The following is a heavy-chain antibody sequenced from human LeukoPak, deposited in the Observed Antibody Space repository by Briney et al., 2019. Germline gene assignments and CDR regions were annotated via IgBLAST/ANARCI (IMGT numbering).Heavy chain of an antibody. CDR2: ISWKSDRI. CDR1: GFTFDDYA. J-gene: IGHJ3*02. Sequence: GGSLRLSCAASGFTFDDYAMHWVRQAPGKGLEWVSGISWKSDRIGYADSVKGRFTISRDNAKNSLYLQMNSLRAEDTAVYYCAREGYSYGGLDAFDIWGQGTMVTVSS. D-gene: IGHD5-18*01. CDR3: AREGYSYGGLDAFDI. V-gene: IGHV3-9*01.